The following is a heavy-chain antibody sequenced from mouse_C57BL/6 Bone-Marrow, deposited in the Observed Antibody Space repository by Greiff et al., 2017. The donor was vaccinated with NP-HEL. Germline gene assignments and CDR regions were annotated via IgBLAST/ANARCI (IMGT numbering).Heavy chain of an antibody. CDR2: IRNKANGYTT. D-gene: IGHD1-1*01. J-gene: IGHJ4*01. Sequence: EVQLVESGGGLVQPGGSLSLSCAASGFTFTDYYMSWVRQPPGKALEWLGFIRNKANGYTTEYSASVKGRFTISRDNSQSILYLQMNALRAEDSATYYCARWAYYYGSSYKVDYAMDYWGQGTSVTVSS. V-gene: IGHV7-3*01. CDR3: ARWAYYYGSSYKVDYAMDY. CDR1: GFTFTDYY.